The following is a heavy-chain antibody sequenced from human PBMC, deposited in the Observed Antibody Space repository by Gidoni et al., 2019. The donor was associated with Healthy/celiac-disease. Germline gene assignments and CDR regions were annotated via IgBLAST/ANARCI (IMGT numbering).Heavy chain of an antibody. CDR3: ARGGEYYGSGSYYGDY. V-gene: IGHV1-69*01. CDR1: GGPFSSYA. Sequence: QVQLVQSGAEVKKPGSSVKVSCKASGGPFSSYAISWVRQAPGQGLEWMGGIIPIVGTANYAQKFQGRVTITADESTSTAYMELSSLRSEDTAVYYCARGGEYYGSGSYYGDYWGQGTLVTVPS. J-gene: IGHJ4*02. D-gene: IGHD3-10*01. CDR2: IIPIVGTA.